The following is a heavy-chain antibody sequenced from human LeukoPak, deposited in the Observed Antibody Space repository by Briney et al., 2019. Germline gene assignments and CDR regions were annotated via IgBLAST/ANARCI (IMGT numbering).Heavy chain of an antibody. V-gene: IGHV3-23*01. J-gene: IGHJ6*02. CDR3: AKKVITYYYGMDV. D-gene: IGHD2-21*01. Sequence: GGSLRLSCAASGFTFSSYSMNWVRQAPGKGLEWVSGISGSGGATYYADSVKGRFTISRDNSKNTLCLQMSGLRAEDTAVYYCAKKVITYYYGMDVWGQGTTVTVSS. CDR2: ISGSGGAT. CDR1: GFTFSSYS.